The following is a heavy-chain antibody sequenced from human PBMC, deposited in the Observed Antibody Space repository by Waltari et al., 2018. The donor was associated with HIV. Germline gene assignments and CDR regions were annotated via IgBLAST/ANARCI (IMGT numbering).Heavy chain of an antibody. J-gene: IGHJ3*02. CDR3: ANLESNWGAFDI. CDR2: IYYSGST. Sequence: QVQLQASGPGLVKPSETLSLTCAVSDYFITSVYYWGWIRQAPRKGLEWIGNIYYSGSTYYNPSLKSRVTISVDTSKNHFSLKLSSLTAADTAIYYCANLESNWGAFDIWGQGTMVTVSS. CDR1: DYFITSVYY. D-gene: IGHD7-27*01. V-gene: IGHV4-38-2*01.